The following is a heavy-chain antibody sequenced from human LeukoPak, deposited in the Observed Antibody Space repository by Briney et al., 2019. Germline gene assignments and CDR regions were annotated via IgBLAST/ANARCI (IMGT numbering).Heavy chain of an antibody. CDR1: GFTFSSYS. Sequence: GGSLRLSCAASGFTFSSYSMTWVRQAPGKGLEWVSSISSSSSYIYYADSVKGRFTISRDNAKNSLYLQMNSLRAEDTAVYYCAREGVSGDGYLDYWGQGTLVTVSS. CDR3: AREGVSGDGYLDY. V-gene: IGHV3-21*01. D-gene: IGHD5-24*01. J-gene: IGHJ4*02. CDR2: ISSSSSYI.